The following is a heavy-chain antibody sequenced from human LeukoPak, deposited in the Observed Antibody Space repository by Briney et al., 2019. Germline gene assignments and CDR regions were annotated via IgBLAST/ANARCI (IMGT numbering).Heavy chain of an antibody. CDR3: ACVAGYYYYYGMDV. V-gene: IGHV3-23*01. J-gene: IGHJ6*02. D-gene: IGHD6-19*01. Sequence: GGSLRLSCAASGFTFSSYAMSWVRQAPGKGLEWVSAISGSGGSTYYADSVKGRFTISRDNSKNTLYLQMNSLRAEDTAVYYCACVAGYYYYYGMDVWGQGTTVTVSS. CDR2: ISGSGGST. CDR1: GFTFSSYA.